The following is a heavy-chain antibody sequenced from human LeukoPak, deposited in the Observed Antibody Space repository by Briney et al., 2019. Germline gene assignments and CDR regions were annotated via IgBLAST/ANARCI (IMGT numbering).Heavy chain of an antibody. J-gene: IGHJ4*02. D-gene: IGHD3-10*01. Sequence: GASVKVSCKASGGTFSSYAISWVRQAPGQGLEWMGGIIPIFGTANYAQKFQGRVTITTDESTSTAYMELSSLRSEDTAVYYCARGAMVRGVIITYYFDYWGQGTLVTVSS. CDR2: IIPIFGTA. CDR3: ARGAMVRGVIITYYFDY. CDR1: GGTFSSYA. V-gene: IGHV1-69*05.